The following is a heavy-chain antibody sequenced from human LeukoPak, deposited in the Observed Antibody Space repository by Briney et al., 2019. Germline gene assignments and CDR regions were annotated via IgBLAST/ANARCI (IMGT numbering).Heavy chain of an antibody. J-gene: IGHJ3*02. D-gene: IGHD3-3*01. CDR2: ISAYNSNT. V-gene: IGHV1-18*01. CDR3: ARGYYDFWSGLDAFDI. CDR1: GYTFTSYD. Sequence: ASVKVSCKASGYTFTSYDINWVRQAPGQGLEWMGWISAYNSNTNYAQKLQGRVTMTTDTSTSTAYMELRSLRSDDTAVYYCARGYYDFWSGLDAFDIWGQGTMVTVSS.